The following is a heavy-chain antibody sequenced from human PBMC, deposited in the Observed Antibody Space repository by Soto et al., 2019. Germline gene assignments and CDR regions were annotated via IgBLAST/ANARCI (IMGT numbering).Heavy chain of an antibody. CDR2: IIPISRTA. CDR3: ARSQGSSTSLDIYYYYYYGMDV. V-gene: IGHV1-69*01. J-gene: IGHJ6*02. D-gene: IGHD2-2*01. CDR1: GGTFSSYA. Sequence: QVQLVQSGAEVKKPGSSVKVSCKASGGTFSSYAISWVRQAPGQGLEWMGGIIPISRTANYAQKFQGRVTITADESTSTAYMELSSLRSEDTAVYYCARSQGSSTSLDIYYYYYYGMDVWGQGTTVTVSS.